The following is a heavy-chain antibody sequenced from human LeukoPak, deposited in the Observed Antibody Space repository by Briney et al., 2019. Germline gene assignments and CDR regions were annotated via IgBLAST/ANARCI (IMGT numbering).Heavy chain of an antibody. Sequence: GGSLRLSCAASGFTFSSYWMHWVRQAPGKGLVWVSRINSDGSSTSYADSVKGRFTISRDNAKNTLYLQMNSLRAEDTAVYYCARVEANYYDSSGYTDAFDIWGQGTMVTVSS. J-gene: IGHJ3*02. CDR1: GFTFSSYW. D-gene: IGHD3-22*01. CDR3: ARVEANYYDSSGYTDAFDI. CDR2: INSDGSST. V-gene: IGHV3-74*01.